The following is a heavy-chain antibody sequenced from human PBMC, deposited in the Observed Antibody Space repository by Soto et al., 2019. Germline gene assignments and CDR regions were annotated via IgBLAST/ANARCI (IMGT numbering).Heavy chain of an antibody. V-gene: IGHV3-48*02. CDR1: GFTFSDYT. J-gene: IGHJ4*02. CDR2: ISSSSITR. CDR3: ARDFPHY. Sequence: GGSLRLSCAASGFTFSDYTMNWVRQAPGKGLEWVSYISSSSITRYYADSVKGRFTISRDNAKSSLYLQMNTLTDEDTAVYYCARDFPHYWGQGTLVTVSS.